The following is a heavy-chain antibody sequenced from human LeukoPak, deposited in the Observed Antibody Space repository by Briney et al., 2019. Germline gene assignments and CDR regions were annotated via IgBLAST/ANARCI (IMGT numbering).Heavy chain of an antibody. CDR1: GGSFSGYY. Sequence: PSETLSLTCAVYGGSFSGYYWSWIRQPPGKGLEWIGEINHSGSTNYNPSLKSRVTISVDASKNQFSLKLSSVTAADTAVYYCARGPKGELSSGWYYFDYWGQGTLVTVSS. J-gene: IGHJ4*02. D-gene: IGHD6-19*01. CDR3: ARGPKGELSSGWYYFDY. V-gene: IGHV4-34*01. CDR2: INHSGST.